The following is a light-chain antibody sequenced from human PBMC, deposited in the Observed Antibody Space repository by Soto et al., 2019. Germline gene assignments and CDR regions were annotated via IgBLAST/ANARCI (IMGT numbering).Light chain of an antibody. CDR1: QSLLNSRGDIY. Sequence: DIVMTQSPLFLPVTPGEPASISCRSSQSLLNSRGDIYLDWYLQKPGQSPQLLIYLGSNRASGVPDRYSGSGSGSDFTLRISRVEAEDVGVYYCLQALQSPFTFGPGTKVDLK. V-gene: IGKV2-28*01. CDR3: LQALQSPFT. CDR2: LGS. J-gene: IGKJ3*01.